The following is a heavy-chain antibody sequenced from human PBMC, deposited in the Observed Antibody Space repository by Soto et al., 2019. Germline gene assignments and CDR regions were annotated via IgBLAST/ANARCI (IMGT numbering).Heavy chain of an antibody. CDR2: ISNNGDTA. CDR1: GFTFSSYA. J-gene: IGHJ4*02. V-gene: IGHV3-23*01. CDR3: AKSRVFQGAIVTFLDS. Sequence: EVQLLESGGGLVQPGGSLTLSCATSGFTFSSYAMVWVRQAAEKGLEWVASISNNGDTAYYADSVKGRFTISRGNSEDTLYLPMDGLRADEPALFFCAKSRVFQGAIVTFLDSWGQGTPVTVSS. D-gene: IGHD3-16*02.